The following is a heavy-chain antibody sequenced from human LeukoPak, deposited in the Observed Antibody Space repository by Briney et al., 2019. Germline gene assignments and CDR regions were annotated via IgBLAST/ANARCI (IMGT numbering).Heavy chain of an antibody. CDR1: GGSINRYY. D-gene: IGHD2-2*01. J-gene: IGHJ4*02. CDR2: VYYSGST. Sequence: SETLSLTCTVSGGSINRYYWSWIRQPPGKGLEWIGYVYYSGSTSYNPSLRGRVTTSVKTSKNQFFLKLSSVTAADTAIYYCARHCGSTSCYGTPTFDYWGQGILVTVSS. CDR3: ARHCGSTSCYGTPTFDY. V-gene: IGHV4-59*08.